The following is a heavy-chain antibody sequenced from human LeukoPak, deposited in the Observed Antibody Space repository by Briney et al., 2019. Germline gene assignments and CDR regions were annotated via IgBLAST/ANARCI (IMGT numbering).Heavy chain of an antibody. J-gene: IGHJ4*02. CDR3: ARARTVTSTFDY. D-gene: IGHD4-17*01. Sequence: ASVKVSCKSSGYTFTGYYIHWLRQAPGQGLEWMGIINPSGGSTSYAQKFQGRVTMTRDTSTSTVYMELSSLRSEDTAVYYCARARTVTSTFDYWGQGTLVTVSS. CDR1: GYTFTGYY. V-gene: IGHV1-46*01. CDR2: INPSGGST.